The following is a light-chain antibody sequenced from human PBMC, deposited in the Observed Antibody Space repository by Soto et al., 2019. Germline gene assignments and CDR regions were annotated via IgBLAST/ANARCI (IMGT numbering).Light chain of an antibody. CDR2: AAS. V-gene: IGKV1-39*01. CDR3: QQSYTTASIT. Sequence: DIQMTQSPSSRSASVGDRVTITCRASQSISRNLNWYQHKPGKAPKLLIYAASSLQNGVPSRFSGGGSGTEFILSISSLQPEDFGTYYCQQSYTTASITFGQGTRLEIK. J-gene: IGKJ5*01. CDR1: QSISRN.